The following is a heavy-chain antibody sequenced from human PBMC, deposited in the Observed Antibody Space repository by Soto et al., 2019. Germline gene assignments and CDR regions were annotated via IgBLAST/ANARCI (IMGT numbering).Heavy chain of an antibody. D-gene: IGHD3-10*01. J-gene: IGHJ5*02. CDR1: GDSVSSNSAA. Sequence: SQALSLTCAISGDSVSSNSAAWNWIRQSPSRGLEWLGRTYYRSKWYNDYAVSVKSRITINPDTSKNQFSLQLNSVTPEATSVYYCSRAVGGSGSYGWFDPWGQGTLVTVSS. V-gene: IGHV6-1*01. CDR3: SRAVGGSGSYGWFDP. CDR2: TYYRSKWYN.